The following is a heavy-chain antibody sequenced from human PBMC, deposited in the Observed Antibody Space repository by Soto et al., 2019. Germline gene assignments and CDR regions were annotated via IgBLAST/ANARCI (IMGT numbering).Heavy chain of an antibody. V-gene: IGHV3-33*08. CDR1: NFVFSVYS. Sequence: QLVESGGGVVQPERSLKLSCTASNFVFSVYSLHWVRQAPGKGLEWVTIIWYDGSDKNYGDSVKGRFTISRDNSKNTLYLQMNSLRVEDTAVYYCARDSGGDYHNYYMDVWGKGTTVTVSS. D-gene: IGHD4-17*01. J-gene: IGHJ6*03. CDR3: ARDSGGDYHNYYMDV. CDR2: IWYDGSDK.